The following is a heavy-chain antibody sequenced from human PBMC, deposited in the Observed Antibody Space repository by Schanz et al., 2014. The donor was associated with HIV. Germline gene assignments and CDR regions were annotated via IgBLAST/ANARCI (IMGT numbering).Heavy chain of an antibody. CDR2: IGWDSGRI. CDR1: GFTFEDYG. D-gene: IGHD2-15*01. V-gene: IGHV3-9*01. Sequence: EVHLTESGGGLVQPGRSLRLTCAGSGFTFEDYGMHWVRQAPGKGLEWVSAIGWDSGRIGYADSVKGRFTISRDNAKNSLYLQMNSLRPEDTALYYCTKDIKPGGLDYWGQGTLVTVSS. CDR3: TKDIKPGGLDY. J-gene: IGHJ4*02.